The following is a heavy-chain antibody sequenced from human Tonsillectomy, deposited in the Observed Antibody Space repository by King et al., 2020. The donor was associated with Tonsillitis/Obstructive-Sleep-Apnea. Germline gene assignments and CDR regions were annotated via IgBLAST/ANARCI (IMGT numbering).Heavy chain of an antibody. CDR2: ISYDGSSK. V-gene: IGHV3-30*01. J-gene: IGHJ4*02. CDR3: AREEVGYCSGGSCYGLWY. D-gene: IGHD2-15*01. CDR1: GFTFSNYA. Sequence: VQLVESGGGVVQPGRSLRLSCAASGFTFSNYAMHWVRQAPGKGLEWVAVISYDGSSKSYADSVKGRFTISRDNSKKTLYLQVNSLRAEDTAVYYCAREEVGYCSGGSCYGLWYWGQGTLVTVSS.